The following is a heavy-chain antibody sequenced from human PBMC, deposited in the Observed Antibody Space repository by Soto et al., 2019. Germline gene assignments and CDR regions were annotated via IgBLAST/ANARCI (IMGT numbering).Heavy chain of an antibody. CDR2: IYYSGST. CDR3: ARRFVVPAAIPSDYFDY. J-gene: IGHJ4*02. Sequence: SETLSLTCTVSGGSISSSSYYWGWIRQPPGKGLEWIGSIYYSGSTYYNPSLKSRVTISVDTSKNQFSLKLSSVTAADTAVYYCARRFVVPAAIPSDYFDYWGQGTLVTVSS. CDR1: GGSISSSSYY. V-gene: IGHV4-39*01. D-gene: IGHD2-2*01.